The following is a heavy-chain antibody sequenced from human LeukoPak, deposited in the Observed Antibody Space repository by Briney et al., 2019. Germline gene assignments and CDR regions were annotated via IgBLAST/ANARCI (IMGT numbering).Heavy chain of an antibody. Sequence: GGSLRLSCAASGSTFSSYGMHWVRQAPGRGLEWVSVIYSGGSTYYADSVKGRFTISRDNSKNTLYLQMNSLRAEDTAVYYCARARIDAFDIWGQGTMVTVSS. CDR1: GSTFSSYG. V-gene: IGHV3-53*01. CDR2: IYSGGST. CDR3: ARARIDAFDI. J-gene: IGHJ3*02. D-gene: IGHD1-14*01.